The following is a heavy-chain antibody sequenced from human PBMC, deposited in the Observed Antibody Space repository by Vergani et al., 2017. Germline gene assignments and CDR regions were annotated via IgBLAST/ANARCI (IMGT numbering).Heavy chain of an antibody. Sequence: QVQLVESGGGVVQPGGSLRLSCAASGFTFNSYGMHWVRPAPGKGLEWVASIRSDESRRYYGDSMEGPFTISRDNSKNTLYLEMESLRVEDTAVYFCARDKSKRAPAVMGAYYYYMDVWGKGTKVTVSS. D-gene: IGHD3-16*01. CDR1: GFTFNSYG. V-gene: IGHV3-30*02. CDR3: ARDKSKRAPAVMGAYYYYMDV. J-gene: IGHJ6*03. CDR2: IRSDESRR.